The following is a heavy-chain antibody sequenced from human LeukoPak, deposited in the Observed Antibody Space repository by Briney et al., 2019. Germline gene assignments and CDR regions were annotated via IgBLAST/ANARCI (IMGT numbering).Heavy chain of an antibody. CDR2: IYNSGST. D-gene: IGHD5-24*01. J-gene: IGHJ4*02. CDR3: ATLRDGYEFDY. CDR1: GGSIGSDY. Sequence: SETLSLTCAVSGGSIGSDYWSWIRQPPGKGLEWFGYIYNSGSTNYNPSLKSRVTISVDTSENQFSLKLSSVTAADTAVYYCATLRDGYEFDYWGQGTLVSVSS. V-gene: IGHV4-59*01.